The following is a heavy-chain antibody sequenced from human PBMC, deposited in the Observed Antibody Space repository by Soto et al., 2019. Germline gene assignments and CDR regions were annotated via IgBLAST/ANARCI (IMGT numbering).Heavy chain of an antibody. Sequence: QVQLQESGPGLVKPSGTLSLTCAVSGDSVSSPYYWCWVRQPPGKGLEWIGEVFHTGTTSYNPSRWSRVTISMDKSNNQCSLDLSYVTAADTAVYYGARSAGWYAVHSWGPGTLVIVSS. D-gene: IGHD6-19*01. CDR2: VFHTGTT. CDR1: GDSVSSPYY. V-gene: IGHV4-4*02. CDR3: ARSAGWYAVHS. J-gene: IGHJ4*02.